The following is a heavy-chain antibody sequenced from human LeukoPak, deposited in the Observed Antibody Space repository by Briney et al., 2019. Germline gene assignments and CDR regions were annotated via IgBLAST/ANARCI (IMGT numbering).Heavy chain of an antibody. CDR2: ISSSSSYI. CDR1: GFTFSSYS. J-gene: IGHJ4*02. V-gene: IGHV3-21*01. D-gene: IGHD3-22*01. Sequence: GGSLRLSCAASGFTFSSYSMNWVRRAPGKGLEWVSSISSSSSYIYYAGSVKGRFTISRDNAKNSLYLQMNSLRAEDTAVYYCARFDPSYYYDSSGPYYFDYWGQGTLVTVSS. CDR3: ARFDPSYYYDSSGPYYFDY.